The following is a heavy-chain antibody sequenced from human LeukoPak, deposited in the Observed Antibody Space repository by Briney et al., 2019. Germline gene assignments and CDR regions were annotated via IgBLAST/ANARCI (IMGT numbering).Heavy chain of an antibody. J-gene: IGHJ4*02. Sequence: GESLKISCEASGFNFNNYWVGWVRQMPGKGLEWMGIIYPSDSDTRYSPSFQGQVTISADKSISTAYLQWSSLKASDTAMYYCARPSNSGYDFWGQGALVTVSS. CDR2: IYPSDSDT. V-gene: IGHV5-51*01. CDR1: GFNFNNYW. D-gene: IGHD5-12*01. CDR3: ARPSNSGYDF.